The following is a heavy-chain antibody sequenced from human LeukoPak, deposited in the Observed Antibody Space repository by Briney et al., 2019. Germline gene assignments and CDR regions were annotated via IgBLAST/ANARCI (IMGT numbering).Heavy chain of an antibody. CDR1: GYTFTSYD. V-gene: IGHV1-8*01. CDR3: AAPSARSTVTTWSAFDL. CDR2: MNPNSGNT. J-gene: IGHJ3*01. D-gene: IGHD4-17*01. Sequence: ASVKVSCKASGYTFTSYDINWVRQATGQGLEWMGWMNPNSGNTGYAQKFQGRVTMTEDTSTNTAYMELSSLRSEDSAMYYCAAPSARSTVTTWSAFDLWGQGTKVTVSS.